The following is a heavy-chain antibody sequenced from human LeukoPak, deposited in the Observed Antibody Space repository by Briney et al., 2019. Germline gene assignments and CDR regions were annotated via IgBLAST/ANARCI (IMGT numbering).Heavy chain of an antibody. Sequence: QAGGSLRLSCTASGFTFGDYAMSWVRQAPGKGLEWVGFIRSKAYGGTTEYAASVKGRFTISRDDSKSIAYLQMNSLKTEDTAVYYCTREEGYYYGSGSSSYTDYWGQGTLVTVSS. J-gene: IGHJ4*02. CDR1: GFTFGDYA. V-gene: IGHV3-49*04. CDR3: TREEGYYYGSGSSSYTDY. CDR2: IRSKAYGGTT. D-gene: IGHD3-10*01.